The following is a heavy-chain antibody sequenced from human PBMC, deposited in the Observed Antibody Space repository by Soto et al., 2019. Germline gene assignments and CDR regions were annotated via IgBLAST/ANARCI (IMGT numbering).Heavy chain of an antibody. D-gene: IGHD6-13*01. V-gene: IGHV3-30-3*01. Sequence: VGSLRLSCAASGFTFSSYAMHWVRQAPGKGLEWVAVISYDGSNKYYADSVKGRFTISRDNSKNTLYLQMNSLRAEDTAVYYCARGIRYSSSYKTSDPWGQGTLVTSPQ. J-gene: IGHJ5*02. CDR2: ISYDGSNK. CDR1: GFTFSSYA. CDR3: ARGIRYSSSYKTSDP.